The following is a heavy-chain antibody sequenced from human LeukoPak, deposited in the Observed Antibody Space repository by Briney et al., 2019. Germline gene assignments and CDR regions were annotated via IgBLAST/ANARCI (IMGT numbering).Heavy chain of an antibody. CDR3: ATDLGIRITMIEPQS. V-gene: IGHV1-24*01. D-gene: IGHD3-22*01. CDR1: GYTLTELS. J-gene: IGHJ4*02. CDR2: FDPEDGET. Sequence: VSVKVSCKVSGYTLTELSMHWVRQAPGKGLEWMGGFDPEDGETIYAQKFQGRVTMTEDTSTDTAYMELSSLRSEDTAVYYCATDLGIRITMIEPQSWGQGTLVTVSS.